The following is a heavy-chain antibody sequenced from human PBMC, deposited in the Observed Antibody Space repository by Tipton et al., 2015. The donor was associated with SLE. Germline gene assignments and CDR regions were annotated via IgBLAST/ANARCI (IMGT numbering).Heavy chain of an antibody. CDR2: IYYSGST. V-gene: IGHV4-39*07. Sequence: TLSLTCSVSGGSIRSSSYYWGWIRQPPGKGLEWIGSIYYSGSTYYNVPLQSRVTISVDTSKNQFSLRLNSVTAVDTAVYYCARTFYGGGDAFDVWGQGTKVSVSS. D-gene: IGHD4-23*01. CDR1: GGSIRSSSYY. J-gene: IGHJ3*01. CDR3: ARTFYGGGDAFDV.